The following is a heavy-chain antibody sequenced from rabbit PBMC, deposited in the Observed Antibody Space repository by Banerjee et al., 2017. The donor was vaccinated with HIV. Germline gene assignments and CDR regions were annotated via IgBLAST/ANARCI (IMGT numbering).Heavy chain of an antibody. CDR1: GIDFSSNY. Sequence: QLKESGGGLVQPGGSLKLSCTASGIDFSSNYMSWVRQAPGKGLEWIGYIDPVFGNAHYASWVNGRFTISSDNAQNTLYLQLNSLTAADTATYFCARYGTGSGYTLWGQGTLVTVS. CDR3: ARYGTGSGYTL. V-gene: IGHV1S7*01. J-gene: IGHJ4*01. D-gene: IGHD8-1*01. CDR2: IDPVFGNA.